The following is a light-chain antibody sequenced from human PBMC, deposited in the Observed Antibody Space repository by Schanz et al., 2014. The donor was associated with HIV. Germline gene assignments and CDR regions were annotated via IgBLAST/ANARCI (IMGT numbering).Light chain of an antibody. CDR2: GAS. CDR3: QHYDNSFRVT. V-gene: IGKV3-20*01. CDR1: HSVSSNS. Sequence: EVVLTQSPGILSLSPGKRATLSCRASHSVSSNSLAWYQQKPGRAPRLLIYGASSGAPGIPDRFSGSGSGTDFNLTISRLEPEDFAVYYCQHYDNSFRVTFGQGTKLEIK. J-gene: IGKJ2*01.